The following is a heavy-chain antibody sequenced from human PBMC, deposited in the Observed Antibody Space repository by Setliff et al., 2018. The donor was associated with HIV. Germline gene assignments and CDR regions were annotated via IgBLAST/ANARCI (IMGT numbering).Heavy chain of an antibody. J-gene: IGHJ3*01. Sequence: PSKTLSLTCTVSGGSISTYYWSWIRQPPGKGLEWIGSIYFTGSSDNNPSLKSRVTLSVDTSKHQFSLKLSSVTAADTAVYYCARVQMAYAAFDVWGQGTMVTVSS. D-gene: IGHD4-17*01. CDR1: GGSISTYY. CDR2: IYFTGSS. CDR3: ARVQMAYAAFDV. V-gene: IGHV4-59*01.